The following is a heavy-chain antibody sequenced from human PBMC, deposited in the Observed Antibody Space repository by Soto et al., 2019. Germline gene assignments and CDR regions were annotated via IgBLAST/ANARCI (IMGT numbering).Heavy chain of an antibody. V-gene: IGHV5-51*01. D-gene: IGHD6-25*01. CDR2: IYPGDSDT. Sequence: GESLKISCKGSGYSFTSYWIGWVRQMPGKGLEWMGIIYPGDSDTRYSPSFQGQVTISADKSISTAYLQWSSLKASDTAMYYCARRPWGSSGVGNYYYGMDVWGQGTMVTVSS. CDR1: GYSFTSYW. J-gene: IGHJ6*02. CDR3: ARRPWGSSGVGNYYYGMDV.